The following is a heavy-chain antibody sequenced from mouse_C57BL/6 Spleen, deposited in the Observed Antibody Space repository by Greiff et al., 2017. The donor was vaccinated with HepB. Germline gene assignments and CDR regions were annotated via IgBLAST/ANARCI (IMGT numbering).Heavy chain of an antibody. J-gene: IGHJ2*01. D-gene: IGHD2-3*01. Sequence: QVQLQQPGAELVMPGASVKLSCKASGYTFTSYWMHWVKQRPGQGLEWIGEIDPSDSYTNYNQKFKGKSTLTVDKSSSTAYMQLSSLTSEDSAVYYCARLDDGYSYWGQGTTLTVSS. CDR3: ARLDDGYSY. CDR1: GYTFTSYW. CDR2: IDPSDSYT. V-gene: IGHV1-69*01.